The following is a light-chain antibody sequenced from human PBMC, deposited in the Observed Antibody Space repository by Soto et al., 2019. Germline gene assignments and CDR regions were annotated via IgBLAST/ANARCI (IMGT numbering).Light chain of an antibody. CDR2: GNS. CDR3: QYYDSSLSVFYV. Sequence: QSVLTQPPSVSGAPGLRVTISCTGSSSNIGAGYDVHWYQQLPGTAPKLLIYGNSNRPSGVPDRFSGSKSGTSASLAITGLQAEDEADYYCQYYDSSLSVFYVFGTGNKLTVL. V-gene: IGLV1-40*01. J-gene: IGLJ1*01. CDR1: SSNIGAGYD.